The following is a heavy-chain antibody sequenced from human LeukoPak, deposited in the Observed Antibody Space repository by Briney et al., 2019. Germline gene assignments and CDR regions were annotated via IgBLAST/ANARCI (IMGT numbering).Heavy chain of an antibody. J-gene: IGHJ4*02. Sequence: GGSLRLSCAATGFTFDDYTMHWVRQPPGKGLEWVSLFSWNGVTTYYADSVKGRFTISRDSGKNSLYLQMNSLTTEDTAFYYCAKGGGGNEMDYWGQGTLVTVSS. CDR3: AKGGGGNEMDY. CDR2: FSWNGVTT. D-gene: IGHD1-1*01. CDR1: GFTFDDYT. V-gene: IGHV3-43*01.